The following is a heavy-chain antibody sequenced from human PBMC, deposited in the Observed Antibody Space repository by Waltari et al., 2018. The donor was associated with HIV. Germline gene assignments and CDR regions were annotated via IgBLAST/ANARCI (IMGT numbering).Heavy chain of an antibody. CDR1: GETLKSYS. CDR3: AAPPAKGTWFDS. Sequence: QVQLLQSGADVRRSGSSVTVSCKAIGETLKSYSINWVRQAPGQGLQWMGRLEWTGRSVAIIGVAKYAEYWRGRITISADAVTNTAVMELTRLRLDDTAVYYCAAPPAKGTWFDSWGQGSLVIVSS. J-gene: IGHJ5*01. D-gene: IGHD3-10*01. V-gene: IGHV1-69*02. CDR2: SVAIIGVA.